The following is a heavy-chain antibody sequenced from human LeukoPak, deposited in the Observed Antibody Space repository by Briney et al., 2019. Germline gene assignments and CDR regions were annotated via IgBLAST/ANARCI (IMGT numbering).Heavy chain of an antibody. J-gene: IGHJ3*02. CDR3: ARDNYDTGSDAFDI. V-gene: IGHV1-8*01. Sequence: ASVKVSCKASGHTFTSYDINWVRQATGQGLEWMGWMNPNSGNTGYAQKFQGRVTMTRNTSISTAYMELSSLRSEDTAVYYCARDNYDTGSDAFDIWGQGTMVTVSS. D-gene: IGHD3-22*01. CDR1: GHTFTSYD. CDR2: MNPNSGNT.